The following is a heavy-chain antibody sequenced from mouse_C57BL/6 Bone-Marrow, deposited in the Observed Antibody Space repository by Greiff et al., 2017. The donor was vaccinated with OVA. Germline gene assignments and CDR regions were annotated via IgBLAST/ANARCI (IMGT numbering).Heavy chain of an antibody. J-gene: IGHJ1*03. Sequence: VKLMESGAELMKPGASVKLSCKATGYTFTGYWIEWVKQRPGHGLEWIGEILPGSGSTNYNEKFKGKATFTADTSSNPAYTQVSSLTTEDSAIYYCARRDFYWYFDVWGTGTTVTVSS. CDR1: GYTFTGYW. CDR2: ILPGSGST. V-gene: IGHV1-9*01. CDR3: ARRDFYWYFDV.